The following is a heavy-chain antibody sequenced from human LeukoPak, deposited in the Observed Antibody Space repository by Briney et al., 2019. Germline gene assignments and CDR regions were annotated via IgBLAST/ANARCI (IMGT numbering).Heavy chain of an antibody. CDR2: IYHSGSA. J-gene: IGHJ5*02. CDR3: ARDRGYYDSSGYYSGWFDP. D-gene: IGHD3-22*01. V-gene: IGHV4-38-2*02. CDR1: GYSISSGYY. Sequence: SETLSLTCTVSGYSISSGYYWGWIRPPPGKGLEWIGSIYHSGSAYYNPSLKSRVTISVDTSKNQFSLKLSSVTAADTAVYYCARDRGYYDSSGYYSGWFDPWGQGTLVTVSS.